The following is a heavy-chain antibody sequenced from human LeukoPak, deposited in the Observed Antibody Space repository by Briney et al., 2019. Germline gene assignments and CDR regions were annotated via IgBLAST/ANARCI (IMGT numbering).Heavy chain of an antibody. V-gene: IGHV4-34*01. Sequence: SETLSLTCAVYGGSFSGYYWAWIRQPPGKGLEWIGNIYYSGSTYYNPSLKSRVAISIDTSKNQFSLTLSSVTAADTAVYYCATHSGDPDDYWGQGTLVTVSS. CDR1: GGSFSGYY. CDR3: ATHSGDPDDY. CDR2: IYYSGST. J-gene: IGHJ4*02. D-gene: IGHD7-27*01.